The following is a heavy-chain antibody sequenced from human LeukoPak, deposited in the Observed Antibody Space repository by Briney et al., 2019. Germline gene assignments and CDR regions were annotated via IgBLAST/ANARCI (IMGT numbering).Heavy chain of an antibody. J-gene: IGHJ4*02. CDR1: GYTFTGYY. Sequence: ASVKVSCKASGYTFTGYYMHWVRQAPGQGLEWMGWINPNSGGTNYAQKFQGRVTMTRDTSISTAYMELSRLRSDDTAVYYCARGDFWSGYYYYFDYWGQGTLVTVSS. D-gene: IGHD3-3*01. CDR2: INPNSGGT. V-gene: IGHV1-2*02. CDR3: ARGDFWSGYYYYFDY.